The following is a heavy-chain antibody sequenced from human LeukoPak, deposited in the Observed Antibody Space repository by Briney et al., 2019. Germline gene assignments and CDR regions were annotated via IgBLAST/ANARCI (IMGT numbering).Heavy chain of an antibody. D-gene: IGHD3-22*01. CDR1: GGSISSSSYY. CDR2: IYYSGST. J-gene: IGHJ4*02. Sequence: PSETLSLTCTVSGGSISSSSYYWGWIRQPPGKGLEWIGSIYYSGSTYYNPSLKSRVTISVDTSKNQFSLKLSSVTAADTAVYYCARDGSYYYDSSGYGALGYWGQGTLVTVSS. V-gene: IGHV4-39*07. CDR3: ARDGSYYYDSSGYGALGY.